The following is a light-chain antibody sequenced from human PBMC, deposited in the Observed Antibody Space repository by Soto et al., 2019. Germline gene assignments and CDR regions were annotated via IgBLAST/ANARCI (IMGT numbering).Light chain of an antibody. J-gene: IGKJ5*01. V-gene: IGKV3-15*01. CDR3: QQRSTWPPT. Sequence: EIVMTQSPATLSLSPGERATLSCRASESVSTNLAWYQQKAGQAPRLLIYGASTRATGVPARFSGSGSGTEFTLTISSLQSEDFALYYCQQRSTWPPTFGQGTRLEIK. CDR2: GAS. CDR1: ESVSTN.